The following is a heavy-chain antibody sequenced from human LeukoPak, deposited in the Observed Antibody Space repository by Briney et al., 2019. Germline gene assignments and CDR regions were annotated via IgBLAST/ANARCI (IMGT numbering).Heavy chain of an antibody. CDR1: GGSFSGYY. Sequence: KPSETLSLTCAGYGGSFSGYYWSWIRQPPGKGLEWIGEINHSGSTNYNPSLKSRVTISVDTSKNQFSLKLTSVTAADTAVYYCASRDCSSTSCHEGYNWFDPWGQGILVSVSS. D-gene: IGHD2-2*01. J-gene: IGHJ5*02. CDR3: ASRDCSSTSCHEGYNWFDP. V-gene: IGHV4-34*01. CDR2: INHSGST.